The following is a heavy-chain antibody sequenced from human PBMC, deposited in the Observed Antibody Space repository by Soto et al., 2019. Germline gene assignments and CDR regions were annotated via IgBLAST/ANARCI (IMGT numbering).Heavy chain of an antibody. CDR2: IYYSGST. J-gene: IGHJ5*02. V-gene: IGHV4-59*01. CDR3: ARDSSSWTNWFDP. D-gene: IGHD6-13*01. Sequence: SETLSLTCTVSGGSISSYYWSWIRQPPGKGLEWIGYIYYSGSTNYNPSLKSRVTISVDTSKNQFSLKLSSVPAADTAVYYCARDSSSWTNWFDPWGQGTLVTV. CDR1: GGSISSYY.